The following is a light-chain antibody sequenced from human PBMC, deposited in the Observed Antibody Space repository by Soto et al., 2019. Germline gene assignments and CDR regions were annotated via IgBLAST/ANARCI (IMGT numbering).Light chain of an antibody. Sequence: QSVLTQPASVSGSPGQSIAIPCTGTSSDIGGYNYVSWYQQHPGKAPKLMIHDVTTRPSGVFDRFSGSKSGNTASLTISGLQAEDEADYYCTSYTTSNTLVFGAGTKVTVL. CDR1: SSDIGGYNY. CDR3: TSYTTSNTLV. J-gene: IGLJ1*01. CDR2: DVT. V-gene: IGLV2-14*01.